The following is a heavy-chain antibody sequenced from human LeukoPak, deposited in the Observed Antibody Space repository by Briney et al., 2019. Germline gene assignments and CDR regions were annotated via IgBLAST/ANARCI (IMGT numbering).Heavy chain of an antibody. CDR1: GGSFSGYY. V-gene: IGHV4-34*01. CDR3: ARLGRYGYV. D-gene: IGHD5-18*01. J-gene: IGHJ4*02. CDR2: INHSGST. Sequence: SETLSLTRAVYGGSFSGYYWSWIRQPPGKGLEWIGEINHSGSTNYNPSLKSRVTISVDTSKNQFSLKLSSVTAADTAVYYCARLGRYGYVWGQGTLVTVSS.